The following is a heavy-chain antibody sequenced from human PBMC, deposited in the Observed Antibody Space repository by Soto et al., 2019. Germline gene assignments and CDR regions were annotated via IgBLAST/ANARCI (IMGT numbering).Heavy chain of an antibody. Sequence: EVQLVESGGGLVQPGGSLRLSCAASGFTFSNHGMNWVRQAPGKGLEWASYISIGGGTIYHPDSVKGRFTISRDNAKNSLYLQMNNLRDEDTAVYYCARDRANTYSDYWGQGTLVTVSS. CDR3: ARDRANTYSDY. CDR1: GFTFSNHG. V-gene: IGHV3-48*02. J-gene: IGHJ4*02. CDR2: ISIGGGTI. D-gene: IGHD5-12*01.